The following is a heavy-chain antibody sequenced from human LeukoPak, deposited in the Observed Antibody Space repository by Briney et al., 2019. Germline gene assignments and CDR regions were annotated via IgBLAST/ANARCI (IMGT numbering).Heavy chain of an antibody. CDR3: ARHPLKAYVSDWFDP. CDR1: GGSISSRSYY. J-gene: IGHJ5*02. V-gene: IGHV4-39*01. Sequence: SETLSLTCTVSGGSISSRSYYWGWLRQPPGKGLEWIASIFYSGSTYHDPSLKSRVTISVDTSKSQFSLKLSSVAAADTAVYFCARHPLKAYVSDWFDPWGQGTLVTVSS. D-gene: IGHD3-10*02. CDR2: IFYSGST.